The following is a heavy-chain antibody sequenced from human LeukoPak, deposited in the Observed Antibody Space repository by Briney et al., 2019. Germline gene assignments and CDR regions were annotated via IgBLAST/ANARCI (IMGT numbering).Heavy chain of an antibody. CDR2: INPSGGST. D-gene: IGHD6-19*01. Sequence: GASVKVSCKASGYTFTSYYMHWVRQAPGQGLEWMGIINPSGGSTSYAQKFQGRVTMTRNTSISTAYMELSSLRSEDTAVYYCARGTFSSGWVYYYYYMDVWGKGTTGTISS. CDR1: GYTFTSYY. J-gene: IGHJ6*03. V-gene: IGHV1-46*01. CDR3: ARGTFSSGWVYYYYYMDV.